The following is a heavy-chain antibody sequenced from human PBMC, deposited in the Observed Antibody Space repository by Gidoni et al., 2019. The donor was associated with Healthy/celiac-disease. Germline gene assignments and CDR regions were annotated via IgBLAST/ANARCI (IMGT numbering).Heavy chain of an antibody. Sequence: QVQLVQSAAEVKKPGSSVKVSCQASRGTLSSYAISWVRQAPGQGLEWMGGIIPIFGTANYAQKFQGRVTITADESTSTAYMELSSLRSEDTAVYYCARLDGQQLVLPHGEAVAGTGGYWGQGTLVTVSS. D-gene: IGHD6-13*01. V-gene: IGHV1-69*01. CDR2: IIPIFGTA. J-gene: IGHJ4*02. CDR3: ARLDGQQLVLPHGEAVAGTGGY. CDR1: RGTLSSYA.